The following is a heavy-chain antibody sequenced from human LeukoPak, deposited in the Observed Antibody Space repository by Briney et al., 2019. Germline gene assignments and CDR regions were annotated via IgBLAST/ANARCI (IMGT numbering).Heavy chain of an antibody. CDR1: GGTFSSYA. CDR3: ARETHCSSTSCYGFLDAFDY. V-gene: IGHV1-69*13. D-gene: IGHD2-2*01. J-gene: IGHJ4*02. CDR2: IIPIFGTA. Sequence: SVKVSCKASGGTFSSYAISWVRQAPGQGLEWMGGIIPIFGTANYAQKFQGRVTITADESTSTAYMELSSLRSEDTAVYYCARETHCSSTSCYGFLDAFDYWGQGTLVTVSS.